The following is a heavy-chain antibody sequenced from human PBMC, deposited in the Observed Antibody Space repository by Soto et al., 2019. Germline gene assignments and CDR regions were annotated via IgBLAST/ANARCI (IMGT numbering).Heavy chain of an antibody. CDR2: INAGNGNT. Sequence: ASVKVSCKASGYTFTSYAIHWVRQAPGQRLEWMGWINAGNGNTKYSQKFQGRVTITRDTSASTAYMELSSLKSEDTAVYYCAGLGYGDYSYYYRDVGGKGATVTVSS. V-gene: IGHV1-3*01. CDR1: GYTFTSYA. CDR3: AGLGYGDYSYYYRDV. D-gene: IGHD4-17*01. J-gene: IGHJ6*03.